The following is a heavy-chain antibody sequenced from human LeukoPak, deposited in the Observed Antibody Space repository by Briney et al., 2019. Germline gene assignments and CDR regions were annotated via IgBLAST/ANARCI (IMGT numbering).Heavy chain of an antibody. CDR1: RFTVSSNY. D-gene: IGHD3-16*01. Sequence: GGSLRLSCAASRFTVSSNYMSWVRQAPGKGLEWVSFIYSSGSTYYADSMRGRFTISRDNSNNTLYLQSNSLRVEDTAVYYCARGRFGLSLDYWGQGTLVTVSS. CDR2: IYSSGST. J-gene: IGHJ4*02. CDR3: ARGRFGLSLDY. V-gene: IGHV3-66*01.